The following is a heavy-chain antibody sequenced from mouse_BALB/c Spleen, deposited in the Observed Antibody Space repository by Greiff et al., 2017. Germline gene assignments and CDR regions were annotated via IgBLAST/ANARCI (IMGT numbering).Heavy chain of an antibody. D-gene: IGHD2-3*01. CDR3: ARYPYDGFPMDY. CDR1: GYAFSSSW. CDR2: IYPGDGDT. V-gene: IGHV1-82*01. Sequence: VKLMESGPELVKPGASVKISCKASGYAFSSSWMNWVKQRPGQGLEWIGRIYPGDGDTNYNGKFKGKATLTADKSSSTAYMQLSSLTTVDSAVYFCARYPYDGFPMDYWGQGTSVTVSS. J-gene: IGHJ4*01.